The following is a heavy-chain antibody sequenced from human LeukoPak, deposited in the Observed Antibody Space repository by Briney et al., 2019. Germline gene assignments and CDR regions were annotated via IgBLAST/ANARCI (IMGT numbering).Heavy chain of an antibody. CDR3: ARGQVVVTARFDY. CDR2: INHSGST. D-gene: IGHD2-21*02. J-gene: IGHJ4*02. Sequence: SETLSLTCAVYGGSFSGYYWSWIRQPPGKGLEWIGEINHSGSTNYNPSLKSRVTISVDTSKNQFSLKLSSVTAADTAVYYCARGQVVVTARFDYWGQGTLVTVSS. V-gene: IGHV4-34*01. CDR1: GGSFSGYY.